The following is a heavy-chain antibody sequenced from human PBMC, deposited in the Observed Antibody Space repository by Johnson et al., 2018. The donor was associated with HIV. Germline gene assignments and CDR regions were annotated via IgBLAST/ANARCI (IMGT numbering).Heavy chain of an antibody. CDR1: GFTFSSYA. CDR3: AKARRAYDSRGYYYAYDAFDL. D-gene: IGHD3-22*01. CDR2: VSGSGTGT. J-gene: IGHJ3*01. Sequence: MQLVESGGGLVQPGGSLRLSCAASGFTFSSYAMSWVRQSPGKGLEWVSAVSGSGTGTYYADSVKGRVTISRDNSKSTLFLQMNSLRAEDTAVYYCAKARRAYDSRGYYYAYDAFDLWGQGTMVTVSS. V-gene: IGHV3-23*04.